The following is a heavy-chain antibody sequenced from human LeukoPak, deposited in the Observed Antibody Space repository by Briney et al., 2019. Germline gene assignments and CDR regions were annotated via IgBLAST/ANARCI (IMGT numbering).Heavy chain of an antibody. CDR2: INPNSGGT. CDR3: ARDRGNSAYYYYYMDV. D-gene: IGHD4-23*01. Sequence: GASVKVSCKASGYTFTGYYMHWVRQAPGQGLEWMGWINPNSGGTNYAQKFQGRVTMTRDTSISTAYMELSRLRSDDTAVYYCARDRGNSAYYYYYMDVWGKGTTVTVSS. J-gene: IGHJ6*03. CDR1: GYTFTGYY. V-gene: IGHV1-2*02.